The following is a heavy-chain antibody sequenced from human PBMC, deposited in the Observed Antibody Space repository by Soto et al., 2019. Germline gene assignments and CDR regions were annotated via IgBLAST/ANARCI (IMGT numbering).Heavy chain of an antibody. Sequence: QVQLQESGPGLVKPSETLSLTCAVSGDSISSYYCMWIRQPPGKGLESIGYLYYGRSANYNPSLTTRXTXSXXTSTHQCSLTLSSMTAADTAVYYCALRSMAVVPEYWGQGTLVTVSS. CDR1: GDSISSYY. CDR3: ALRSMAVVPEY. CDR2: LYYGRSA. J-gene: IGHJ4*02. V-gene: IGHV4-59*01. D-gene: IGHD3-22*01.